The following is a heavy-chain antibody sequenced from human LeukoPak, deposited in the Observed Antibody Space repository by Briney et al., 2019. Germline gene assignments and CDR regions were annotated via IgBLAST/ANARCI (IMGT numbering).Heavy chain of an antibody. CDR1: GYTFTGYY. Sequence: ASVKVSCKASGYTFTGYYLHWVRQAPGQGLEWMGWINPNSGVTNYAQNFQGRVTMTRDTSISTGYMEPSRLRSDDTALYYCARAVAGIDYWGQGTLVTVSS. J-gene: IGHJ4*02. CDR2: INPNSGVT. D-gene: IGHD6-19*01. CDR3: ARAVAGIDY. V-gene: IGHV1-2*02.